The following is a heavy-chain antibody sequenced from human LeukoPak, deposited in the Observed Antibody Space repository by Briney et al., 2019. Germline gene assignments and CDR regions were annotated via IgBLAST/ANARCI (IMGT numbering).Heavy chain of an antibody. CDR2: ISAYNGNT. Sequence: ASVKVSCKASGYTFTSYGISWVRQAPGQGLEWMGWISAYNGNTNYAQKLQGRVTMTTDTSTSTAYMELRSRRSDDTAVYYCARNQRTAAPFDYGGQGSLVTVSS. D-gene: IGHD1-14*01. V-gene: IGHV1-18*01. J-gene: IGHJ4*02. CDR1: GYTFTSYG. CDR3: ARNQRTAAPFDY.